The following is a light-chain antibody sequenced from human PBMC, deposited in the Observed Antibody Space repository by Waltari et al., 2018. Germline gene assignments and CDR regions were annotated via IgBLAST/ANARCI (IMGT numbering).Light chain of an antibody. CDR1: NDNVGGQG. V-gene: IGLV10-54*01. Sequence: QAGLTQPPSVSKGLGQTATLTCTGNNDNVGGQGAAWLQQRRGPPPKLLSYRGNSRPSGISDRFSASRSGTTASLTITGLQPDDEADYYCSAWDGSLSAWVFGGGTKLTVL. CDR2: RGN. CDR3: SAWDGSLSAWV. J-gene: IGLJ3*02.